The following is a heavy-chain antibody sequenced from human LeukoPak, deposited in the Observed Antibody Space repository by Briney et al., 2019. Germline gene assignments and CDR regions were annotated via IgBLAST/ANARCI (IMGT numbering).Heavy chain of an antibody. J-gene: IGHJ4*02. CDR1: GYSFTSYW. CDR2: IYPGDSDT. CDR3: ARRGYYDSSGSPPPDY. V-gene: IGHV5-51*01. Sequence: GESLKISCKGSGYSFTSYWIGWVRQMPGKGLGWMGIIYPGDSDTRYSPSFQGQVTISADKSISTAYLQWSSLKASDTAMYYCARRGYYDSSGSPPPDYWGQGTLVTVSS. D-gene: IGHD3-22*01.